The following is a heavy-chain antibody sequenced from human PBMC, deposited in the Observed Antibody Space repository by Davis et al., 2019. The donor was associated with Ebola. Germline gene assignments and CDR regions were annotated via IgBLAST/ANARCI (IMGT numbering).Heavy chain of an antibody. CDR2: IYSGGST. CDR3: ASGGASSPFDY. D-gene: IGHD3-10*01. V-gene: IGHV3-53*04. J-gene: IGHJ4*02. CDR1: GFTFSSNY. Sequence: GESLKISCAASGFTFSSNYMSWVRQAPGKGLEWVSVIYSGGSTYYADSVKGRFTISRHNSKNTLYLQMNSLRAEDTAVYYCASGGASSPFDYRSQGTLVTVSS.